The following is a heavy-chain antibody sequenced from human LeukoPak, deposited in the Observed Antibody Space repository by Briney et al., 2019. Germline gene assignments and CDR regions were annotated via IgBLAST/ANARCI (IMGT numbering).Heavy chain of an antibody. CDR2: INPNSGGT. CDR1: GYTFIGYY. Sequence: ASVKVSCKASGYTFIGYYMHWVRQAPGQGLEWMGWINPNSGGTNYVQKFQGRVTMTRDTSISTAYMELSGPNSDDTAVYHCARGYYDSSGYSNPFDIWGQGTMVTISS. CDR3: ARGYYDSSGYSNPFDI. V-gene: IGHV1-2*02. D-gene: IGHD3-22*01. J-gene: IGHJ3*02.